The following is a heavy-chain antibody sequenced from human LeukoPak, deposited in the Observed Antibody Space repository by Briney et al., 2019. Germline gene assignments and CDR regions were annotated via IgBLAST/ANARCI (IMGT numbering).Heavy chain of an antibody. V-gene: IGHV4-39*01. D-gene: IGHD4-17*01. CDR3: ARRSRRVQTTVTTFDY. CDR2: LYYSGST. J-gene: IGHJ4*02. Sequence: SETLSLTCTVSGGSISSRSHSWGWIRQPPGKGLEWIGSLYYSGSTYYNPSLKSRVTISVDTSKNQFSLKLSSVTAADTAVYYCARRSRRVQTTVTTFDYWGQGTLVTVSS. CDR1: GGSISSRSHS.